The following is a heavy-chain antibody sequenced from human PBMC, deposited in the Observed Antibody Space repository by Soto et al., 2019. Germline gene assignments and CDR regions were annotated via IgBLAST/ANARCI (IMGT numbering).Heavy chain of an antibody. Sequence: LCGGSISSGGYYWSWIRQHPGKGLEWIGYIYYSGSTYYNPSLKSRVTISVDTSKNQFSLKLSSVTAADTAVYYCARGGYCSSTSCYSVAFDIWGQGTMVTVSS. D-gene: IGHD2-2*02. J-gene: IGHJ3*02. CDR3: ARGGYCSSTSCYSVAFDI. V-gene: IGHV4-31*02. CDR2: IYYSGST. CDR1: GGSISSGGYY.